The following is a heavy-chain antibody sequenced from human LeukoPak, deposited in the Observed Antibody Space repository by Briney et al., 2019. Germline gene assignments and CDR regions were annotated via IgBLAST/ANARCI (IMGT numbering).Heavy chain of an antibody. J-gene: IGHJ4*02. Sequence: GGSLRLSCAASGFTFIGSAMHWVRQASGKGLEWVGRIRSKANSYATAYAASVKGRFTISRDDSKNTAYLQMNSLKTEDTAVYYCTRRDYYDSSGYMHYWGQGTLVTVSS. V-gene: IGHV3-73*01. CDR2: IRSKANSYAT. CDR1: GFTFIGSA. CDR3: TRRDYYDSSGYMHY. D-gene: IGHD3-22*01.